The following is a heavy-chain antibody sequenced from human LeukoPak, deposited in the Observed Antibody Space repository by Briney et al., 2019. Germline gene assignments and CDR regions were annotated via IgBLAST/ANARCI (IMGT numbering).Heavy chain of an antibody. D-gene: IGHD5-12*01. CDR2: ISGSESSA. J-gene: IGHJ4*02. CDR3: AKDLDSRTYTGHPVDY. CDR1: GFSFDNYG. V-gene: IGHV3-23*01. Sequence: GGSLRLSCVTSGFSFDNYGMSWVRQAPGKGLEWVSAISGSESSAYYADSVRGRFTISRDNSKNTLYLQMNSLRSEDTAVYYCAKDLDSRTYTGHPVDYWGQGTLVTVSS.